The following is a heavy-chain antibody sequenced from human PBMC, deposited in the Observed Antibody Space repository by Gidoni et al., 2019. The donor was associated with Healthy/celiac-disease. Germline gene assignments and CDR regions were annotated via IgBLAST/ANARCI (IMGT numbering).Heavy chain of an antibody. CDR2: IRGSGGST. J-gene: IGHJ6*02. V-gene: IGHV3-23*01. Sequence: EVQLLESGGGLVQPGGSLRLSCAASGFPFSIYAMSWVRQAPGKGLEVVSAIRGSGGSTYYADSVKGRFTISRDNSKNTLYLQMNSLRAEDTAVYYCAKEAHYDILTGSLPSYYGMDVWGQGTTVTVSS. D-gene: IGHD3-9*01. CDR1: GFPFSIYA. CDR3: AKEAHYDILTGSLPSYYGMDV.